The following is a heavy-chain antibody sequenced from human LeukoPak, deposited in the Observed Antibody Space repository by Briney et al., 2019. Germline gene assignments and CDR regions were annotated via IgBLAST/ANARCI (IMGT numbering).Heavy chain of an antibody. Sequence: PGGSLRLSCAASGFTFSSYAMSWVRQAPGKGLEWVSGISGSGGSTYYADSVKGRFTISRDNSKNTLYLQMNSLRAEDTAVYYCAKGDTAGVWGSYRHDYWGQGTLVTVSS. D-gene: IGHD3-16*02. V-gene: IGHV3-23*01. J-gene: IGHJ4*02. CDR1: GFTFSSYA. CDR2: ISGSGGST. CDR3: AKGDTAGVWGSYRHDY.